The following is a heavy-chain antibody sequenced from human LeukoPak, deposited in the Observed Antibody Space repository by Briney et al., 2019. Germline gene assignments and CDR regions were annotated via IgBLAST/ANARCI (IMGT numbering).Heavy chain of an antibody. J-gene: IGHJ3*02. CDR2: ISSSSSYT. CDR1: GFTFIDYY. CDR3: ARGFMVRGAINAFDI. V-gene: IGHV3-11*06. Sequence: GGPLRFSVAASGFTFIDYYLSWFRQAPGKGLEWVYYISSSSSYTNYADSVKGRFTISRDNAKNSLYLQMNSLRAEDTAVYYCARGFMVRGAINAFDIWGQGTMVTVSS. D-gene: IGHD3-10*01.